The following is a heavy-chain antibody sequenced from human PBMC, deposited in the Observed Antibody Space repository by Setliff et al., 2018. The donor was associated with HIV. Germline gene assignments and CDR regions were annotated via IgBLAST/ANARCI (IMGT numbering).Heavy chain of an antibody. CDR1: GFTFSSYA. J-gene: IGHJ5*02. V-gene: IGHV3-23*05. Sequence: GGSLRLSCVASGFTFSSYAMSWVRQAPGKGLEWVLTITNSARSTHSADSVKGRFTISRDDSRKTLYLQMNSLRVEDTAVYYCASSGSGSYINWFGPWGQGTLVTVSS. D-gene: IGHD3-10*01. CDR2: ITNSARST. CDR3: ASSGSGSYINWFGP.